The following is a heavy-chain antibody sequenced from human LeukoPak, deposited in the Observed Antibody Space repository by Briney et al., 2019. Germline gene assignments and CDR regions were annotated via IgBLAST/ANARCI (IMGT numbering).Heavy chain of an antibody. CDR1: GFTFSSYS. J-gene: IGHJ3*02. V-gene: IGHV3-7*03. CDR3: ARDGRHETDAFDI. CDR2: IKQDGSEK. Sequence: GGSLRLSCAASGFTFSSYSMNWVRQAPGKGLEWVANIKQDGSEKYYVDSVKGRFTISRDNAKNSLYLQMNSLRAEDTAVYYCARDGRHETDAFDIWGQGTMVTVSS.